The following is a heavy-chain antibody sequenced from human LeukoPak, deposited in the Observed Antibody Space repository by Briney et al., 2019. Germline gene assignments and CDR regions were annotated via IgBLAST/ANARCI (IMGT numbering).Heavy chain of an antibody. D-gene: IGHD3-22*01. J-gene: IGHJ5*02. CDR3: ARGLNYYDGSGYYNWFDP. CDR2: IYYSGST. Sequence: PSETLSLTCTVSGGSISSYYWSWIRQPPGKGLEWIGYIYYSGSTNYNPSLKSRVTISVDTSKNQFSLKLSSVTAADTAVYYCARGLNYYDGSGYYNWFDPWGQGTLVTVSS. V-gene: IGHV4-59*01. CDR1: GGSISSYY.